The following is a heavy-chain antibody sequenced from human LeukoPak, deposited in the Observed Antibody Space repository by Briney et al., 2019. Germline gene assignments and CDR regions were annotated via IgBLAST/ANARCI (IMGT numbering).Heavy chain of an antibody. V-gene: IGHV3-7*01. CDR3: ARVRKNYYFDY. J-gene: IGHJ4*02. CDR1: GFTFSSYA. Sequence: GGSLRLSCAASGFTFSSYAMSWVRQAPGKGLEWVANIKQDGSEKYYVDSVKGRFTISRDNAKNSLYLQMNSLRAEDTAVYYCARVRKNYYFDYWGQGTLVTVSS. CDR2: IKQDGSEK.